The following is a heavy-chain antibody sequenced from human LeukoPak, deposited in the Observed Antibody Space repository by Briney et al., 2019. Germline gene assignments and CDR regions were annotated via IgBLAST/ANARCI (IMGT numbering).Heavy chain of an antibody. J-gene: IGHJ4*02. CDR1: GGSISSGSYY. V-gene: IGHV4-39*07. CDR3: ARAYSPPQWSPFDY. Sequence: PSETLSLTCTVSGGSISSGSYYWGWIRQPPGKGLGWIGSIYYSGSTYYKPSLKSRVTISLDTSKNQFSLKLSSVTAADTAVYYCARAYSPPQWSPFDYWGQGTLVTVSS. D-gene: IGHD6-13*01. CDR2: IYYSGST.